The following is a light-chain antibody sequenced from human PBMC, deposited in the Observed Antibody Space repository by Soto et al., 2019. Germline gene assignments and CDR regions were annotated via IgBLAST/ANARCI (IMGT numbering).Light chain of an antibody. J-gene: IGKJ1*01. CDR2: GAS. Sequence: EIVLTQSPGTLSLSPGERATLSCRASQSVSSNYLAWYQQKPGRAPRLLIYGASNRATGIPDRVSGSGSGTDFNLTISRLEDEAFAVFCCQYFSSSSWTFGHGTKVEFK. V-gene: IGKV3-20*01. CDR3: QYFSSSSWT. CDR1: QSVSSNY.